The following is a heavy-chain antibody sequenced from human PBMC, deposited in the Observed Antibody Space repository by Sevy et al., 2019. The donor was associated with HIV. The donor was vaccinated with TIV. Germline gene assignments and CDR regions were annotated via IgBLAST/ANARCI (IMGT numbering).Heavy chain of an antibody. CDR3: VKDPDYNFWRGDYGMDV. J-gene: IGHJ6*02. CDR2: ISSDGVSA. V-gene: IGHV3-64D*06. Sequence: GGSLRLSCSGSGFSFSNSAMNWVRQTPGKGLKYVSAISSDGVSAYYTDSVRGRFIISRDNSKNTLYLQMSSLRVEDTAVYYCVKDPDYNFWRGDYGMDVWGQGTTVTVSS. CDR1: GFSFSNSA. D-gene: IGHD3-3*01.